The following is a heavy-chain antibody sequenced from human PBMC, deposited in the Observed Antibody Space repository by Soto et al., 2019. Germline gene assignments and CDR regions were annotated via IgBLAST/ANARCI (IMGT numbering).Heavy chain of an antibody. CDR2: INHSGST. Sequence: QVQLQQWGAGLLKPSETLSLTCAVYGGSSSGYYWSWIRQPPGKGLAWIGEINHSGSTKYNPSLKSRVTISVDTSKNQFSLKLSSVTAADTAVYYCARRIQLWFRAYYYYGMDVWGQGTTVTVSS. V-gene: IGHV4-34*01. D-gene: IGHD5-18*01. CDR1: GGSSSGYY. J-gene: IGHJ6*02. CDR3: ARRIQLWFRAYYYYGMDV.